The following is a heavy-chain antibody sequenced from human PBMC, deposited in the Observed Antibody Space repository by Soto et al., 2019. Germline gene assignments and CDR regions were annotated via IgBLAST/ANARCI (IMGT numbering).Heavy chain of an antibody. CDR1: GGSISSYY. J-gene: IGHJ4*01. Sequence: SETLSLTCTVSGGSISSYYWSWIRQPPGKGLEWIGYIYYSGSPNYNPSLKSRVTISVDTSKNQFSLKLSSVTAADTAVYYCARHDGFSSGWIFDYWGHGTLVT. D-gene: IGHD6-19*01. CDR2: IYYSGSP. CDR3: ARHDGFSSGWIFDY. V-gene: IGHV4-59*08.